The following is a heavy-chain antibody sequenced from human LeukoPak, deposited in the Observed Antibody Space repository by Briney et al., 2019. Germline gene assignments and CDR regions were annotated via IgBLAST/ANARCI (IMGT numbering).Heavy chain of an antibody. Sequence: PGGSLRLSCAASVFTFNAYGMHWVRQAPGKGLEWVAFIRADGNTKYYADSVKGRFTISRDNSENTLFLQMSSLGADETAVYCCATYVGYSSALYLGYWGQGTLVTVSS. J-gene: IGHJ4*02. CDR3: ATYVGYSSALYLGY. CDR1: VFTFNAYG. V-gene: IGHV3-30*02. D-gene: IGHD6-19*01. CDR2: IRADGNTK.